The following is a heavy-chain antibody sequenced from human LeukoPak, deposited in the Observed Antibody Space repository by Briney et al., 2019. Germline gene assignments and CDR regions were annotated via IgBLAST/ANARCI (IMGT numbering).Heavy chain of an antibody. V-gene: IGHV3-15*07. Sequence: AGGSLRLSCAASGVIFSNAWMNWVRQAPGKGLEWVGRIKSKTDGGTTDYAAPVKGRFIISRDDSKNTLYLQMNSLKTEDTALYYCTTVYLTGEGNDYWGQGTLVTVSS. CDR2: IKSKTDGGTT. J-gene: IGHJ4*02. CDR1: GVIFSNAW. CDR3: TTVYLTGEGNDY. D-gene: IGHD3-9*01.